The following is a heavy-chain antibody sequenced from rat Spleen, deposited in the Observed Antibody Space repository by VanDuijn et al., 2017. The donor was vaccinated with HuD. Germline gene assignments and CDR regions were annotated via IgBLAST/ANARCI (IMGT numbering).Heavy chain of an antibody. D-gene: IGHD5-1*01. J-gene: IGHJ2*01. Sequence: EVQLQESGPGLVKPSQSLSLTCSVTGYSITSSYRWNWIRKFPGNKLEWMGYINSAGSTNYNPSLKSRISITRDTSKNQFFLQVNSVTTEDTATYYCSRSGTGWELRYFDYWGQGVMVTVSS. V-gene: IGHV3-3*01. CDR1: GYSITSSYR. CDR3: SRSGTGWELRYFDY. CDR2: INSAGST.